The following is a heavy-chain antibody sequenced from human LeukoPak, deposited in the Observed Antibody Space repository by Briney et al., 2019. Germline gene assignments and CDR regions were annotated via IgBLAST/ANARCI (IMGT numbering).Heavy chain of an antibody. Sequence: PSETLSLTCTVSGGSISSYYWSWIRQPPGKGLEWIGYIYYSGSTNYNPSLKSRVTISVDTSMNQFSLKLSSVTAADTAVYYCARVYGIVVVPAANWYFDLWGRGTLVTVSS. V-gene: IGHV4-59*01. CDR2: IYYSGST. CDR1: GGSISSYY. D-gene: IGHD2-2*01. J-gene: IGHJ2*01. CDR3: ARVYGIVVVPAANWYFDL.